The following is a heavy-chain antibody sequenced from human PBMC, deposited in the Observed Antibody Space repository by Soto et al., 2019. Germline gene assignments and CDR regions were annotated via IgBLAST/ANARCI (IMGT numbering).Heavy chain of an antibody. D-gene: IGHD4-17*01. V-gene: IGHV4-59*11. J-gene: IGHJ4*02. CDR2: IYYGGST. CDR1: GSSLSGHY. Sequence: SETLSLTCTVSGSSLSGHYWSWMRQPPGKGLECIGYIYYGGSTNYNPSLKSRVTISVDTSKTQFSLELSSVTAADTAVYYCGRDDTVLIDYWGQGTLVTVSS. CDR3: GRDDTVLIDY.